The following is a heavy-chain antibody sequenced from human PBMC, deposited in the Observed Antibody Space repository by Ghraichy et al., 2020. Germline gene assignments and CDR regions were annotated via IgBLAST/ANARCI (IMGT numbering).Heavy chain of an antibody. J-gene: IGHJ6*02. V-gene: IGHV3-48*02. CDR3: ARAGYCSSTSCHYYYYGMDV. CDR2: ISSSSSTI. CDR1: GFTFSSYS. Sequence: GGSLRLSCAASGFTFSSYSMNWVRQAPGKGLEWVSYISSSSSTIYYADSVKGRFTISRDNAKNSLYLQMNSLRDEYTAVYYCARAGYCSSTSCHYYYYGMDVWGQGTTVTVSS. D-gene: IGHD2-2*01.